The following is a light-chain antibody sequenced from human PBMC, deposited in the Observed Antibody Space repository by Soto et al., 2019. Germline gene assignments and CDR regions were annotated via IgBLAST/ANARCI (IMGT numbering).Light chain of an antibody. CDR3: QQHGSPTYT. CDR2: GAS. V-gene: IGKV3-20*01. CDR1: QSVSDNY. Sequence: EIVLTQSPGTLSLSPGERATLSCRASQSVSDNYLAWYQQKPGQAPRLLIFGASRRATGIPDRFSGSGSGTDFSLTISRLEPADFAVYYCQQHGSPTYTFGQGTKLEIK. J-gene: IGKJ2*01.